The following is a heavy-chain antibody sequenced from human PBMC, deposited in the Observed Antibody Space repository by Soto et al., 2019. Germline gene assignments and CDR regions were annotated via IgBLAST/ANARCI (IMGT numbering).Heavy chain of an antibody. D-gene: IGHD4-17*01. CDR3: AKAEDDYGDYVPLY. Sequence: EVQLLESGGGLVQPGGSLRLSCAASGFTFSSYAMSWVRQAPGKGLEWVSAISGSGGSTYYADSVKGRFTISGDNSNNTLYVQMNSLRAEDTAVYYCAKAEDDYGDYVPLYWGQGTLVTVSS. CDR2: ISGSGGST. J-gene: IGHJ4*02. V-gene: IGHV3-23*01. CDR1: GFTFSSYA.